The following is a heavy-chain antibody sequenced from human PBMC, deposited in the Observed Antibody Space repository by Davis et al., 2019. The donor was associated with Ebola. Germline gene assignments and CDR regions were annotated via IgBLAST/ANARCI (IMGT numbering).Heavy chain of an antibody. J-gene: IGHJ4*02. CDR2: IYYSGST. V-gene: IGHV4-59*01. CDR3: TSTRGAAAGIEDY. Sequence: SETLSLTCTVSGGSISSYYWSWIRQPPGKGLEWIGYIYYSGSTNYNPSLKSRVTISVDTSKNQFSLKLSSVTAADTAVYYCTSTRGAAAGIEDYWGQGTLVTVSS. CDR1: GGSISSYY. D-gene: IGHD6-13*01.